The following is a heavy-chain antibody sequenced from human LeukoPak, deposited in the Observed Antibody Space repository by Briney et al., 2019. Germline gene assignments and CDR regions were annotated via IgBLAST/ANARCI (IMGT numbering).Heavy chain of an antibody. D-gene: IGHD3-16*01. Sequence: GASVKVSCKASGGTFISYAISWVRQAPGQGLEWMGGIIPIFGTANYAQKFQGRVTITTDESTSTAYMELSSLRSEETAVYYCARAPYISPGFFIDLWGKGTTVTVSS. CDR2: IIPIFGTA. V-gene: IGHV1-69*05. CDR1: GGTFISYA. CDR3: ARAPYISPGFFIDL. J-gene: IGHJ6*03.